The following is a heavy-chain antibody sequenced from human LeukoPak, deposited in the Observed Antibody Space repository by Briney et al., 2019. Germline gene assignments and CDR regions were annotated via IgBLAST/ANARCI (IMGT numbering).Heavy chain of an antibody. CDR1: GYTFTGYY. Sequence: ASVKVSCKAPGYTFTGYYMHWMRQAPGQGLEWMGWINPDSGDTNYEQKFQGRVTMTRDTSISTAYMELSRLRFDDTAVYYCARELHCNSTHCYPLYDYWGQGTLVTVSS. V-gene: IGHV1-2*02. CDR3: ARELHCNSTHCYPLYDY. CDR2: INPDSGDT. D-gene: IGHD2-2*01. J-gene: IGHJ4*02.